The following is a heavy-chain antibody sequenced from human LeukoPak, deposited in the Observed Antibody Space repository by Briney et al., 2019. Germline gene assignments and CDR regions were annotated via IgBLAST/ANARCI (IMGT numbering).Heavy chain of an antibody. CDR2: IFYSGST. CDR1: GGSVSSGSYY. V-gene: IGHV4-61*01. CDR3: ARAGYCSGGSCYSSGLWFDP. J-gene: IGHJ5*02. Sequence: SETLSXTCTVSGGSVSSGSYYWSWIRQPPGKGLEWIGYIFYSGSTNYNPSLKSRVTISVDTSKNQFSLKLSSVTAADTAVYYCARAGYCSGGSCYSSGLWFDPWGQGTLVTVSS. D-gene: IGHD2-15*01.